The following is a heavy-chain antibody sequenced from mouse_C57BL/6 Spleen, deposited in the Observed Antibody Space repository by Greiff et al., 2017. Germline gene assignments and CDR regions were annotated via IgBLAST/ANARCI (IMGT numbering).Heavy chain of an antibody. Sequence: DVKLVESGEGLVKPGGSLKLSCAASGFTFSSYAMSWVRQTPEKRLEWVAYISSGGDYIYYADTVKGRFTISRDNARNTLYLKMSSLKSEDTAMYYCTRDQGFYYYGSSYYFDYWGQGTTLTVSS. J-gene: IGHJ2*01. CDR1: GFTFSSYA. CDR2: ISSGGDYI. V-gene: IGHV5-9-1*02. D-gene: IGHD1-1*01. CDR3: TRDQGFYYYGSSYYFDY.